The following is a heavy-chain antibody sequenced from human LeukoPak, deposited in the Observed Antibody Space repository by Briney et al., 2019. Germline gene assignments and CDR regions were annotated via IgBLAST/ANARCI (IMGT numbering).Heavy chain of an antibody. CDR3: VRHGGGYCSGGSCYVDY. Sequence: SETLSLTCTVSGGSISSSSYYWGWIRQPPGQGLEWIGSIYYSGSTYYNPSLKSRVTISVDTSKNQFSLKVTSVTAADTAVYYCVRHGGGYCSGGSCYVDYWGQGTLVTVSS. CDR1: GGSISSSSYY. D-gene: IGHD2-15*01. J-gene: IGHJ4*02. CDR2: IYYSGST. V-gene: IGHV4-39*01.